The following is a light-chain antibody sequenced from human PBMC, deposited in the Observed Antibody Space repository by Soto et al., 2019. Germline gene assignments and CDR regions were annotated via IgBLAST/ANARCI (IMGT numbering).Light chain of an antibody. CDR2: AAS. Sequence: EIVLTQSPGTLSLSPGERATLSCRASQSVSNNYLAWYQQKPGQAPRLLIYAASTRATGIPARFSGSGSGTDFTLTISRLEPEDFAVYYCQQYGSSPSITFGQGTRLEIK. CDR1: QSVSNNY. V-gene: IGKV3-20*01. J-gene: IGKJ5*01. CDR3: QQYGSSPSIT.